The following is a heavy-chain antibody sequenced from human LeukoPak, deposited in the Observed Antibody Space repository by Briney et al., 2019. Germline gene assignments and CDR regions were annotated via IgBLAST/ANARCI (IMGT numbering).Heavy chain of an antibody. CDR2: IKQDGSEK. J-gene: IGHJ5*02. CDR1: DFIFGNYW. CDR3: ARISHWNVLA. D-gene: IGHD1-1*01. V-gene: IGHV3-7*01. Sequence: PGGSLRLSCAASDFIFGNYWMSWVRQAPGKGLEWVANIKQDGSEKYYVDSVKGRFTISRDNAKNSLYLQMNSLRAEDTAVYYCARISHWNVLAWGQGTLVTVSS.